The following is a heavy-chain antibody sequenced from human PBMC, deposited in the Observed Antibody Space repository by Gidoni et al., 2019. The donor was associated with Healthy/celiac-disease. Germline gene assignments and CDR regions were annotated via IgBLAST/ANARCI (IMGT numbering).Heavy chain of an antibody. D-gene: IGHD3-3*01. V-gene: IGHV1-58*01. CDR3: AGERLQFRNYYGMDV. CDR1: GLTYTSWP. J-gene: IGHJ6*02. Sequence: QMQLVQSGPEEKKPGTLVKLSCKATGLTYTSWPVQWVRHARGERHGGIGWIVVGSDKTNYAQEFQERVTITRDMYTSTDYMELSRLRSEDAAAYDCAGERLQFRNYYGMDVWGQGTTVTVSS. CDR2: IVVGSDKT.